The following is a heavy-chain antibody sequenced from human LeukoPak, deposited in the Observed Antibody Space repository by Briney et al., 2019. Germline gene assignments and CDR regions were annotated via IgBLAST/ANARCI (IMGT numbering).Heavy chain of an antibody. J-gene: IGHJ5*02. CDR3: ARWAITTSNWFDP. Sequence: GGSLRLSCAASGFTFDDYGMSWVRQAPGKGLEWVSSISSSSSYIYYADSVKGRFTISRDNAKNSLYLQMNSLRAEDTAVYYCARWAITTSNWFDPWGQGTLVTVSS. D-gene: IGHD4-11*01. V-gene: IGHV3-21*01. CDR2: ISSSSSYI. CDR1: GFTFDDYG.